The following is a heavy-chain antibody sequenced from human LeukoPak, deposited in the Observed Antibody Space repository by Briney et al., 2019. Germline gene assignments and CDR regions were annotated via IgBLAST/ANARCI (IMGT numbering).Heavy chain of an antibody. CDR3: ARESIVGRSDDAFDI. J-gene: IGHJ3*02. D-gene: IGHD1-26*01. V-gene: IGHV3-7*01. CDR1: GFTFSRYW. CDR2: IKQDGSRS. Sequence: GGSLRLSCAASGFTFSRYWMAWVRQAPGKGLEWVANIKQDGSRSHYLDSVEGRFTISRDNADNSVYLQMNSLRAEDTAVYYCARESIVGRSDDAFDIWGQGTMVTVSS.